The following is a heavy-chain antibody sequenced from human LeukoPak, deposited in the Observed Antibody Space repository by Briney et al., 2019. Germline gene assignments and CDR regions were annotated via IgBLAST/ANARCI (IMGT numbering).Heavy chain of an antibody. J-gene: IGHJ4*02. CDR1: GFTFSSYA. CDR3: ARDLYSSGWYGIH. Sequence: PGGSLRLSCAASGFTFSSYAMFWVRQAPGKGLEYVSTISSDGGSTYYADSVKGRFTISRDTSKNTLYLQMNSLRADDTAVYYCARDLYSSGWYGIHWGQGTLVTVSS. CDR2: ISSDGGST. V-gene: IGHV3-64*02. D-gene: IGHD6-19*01.